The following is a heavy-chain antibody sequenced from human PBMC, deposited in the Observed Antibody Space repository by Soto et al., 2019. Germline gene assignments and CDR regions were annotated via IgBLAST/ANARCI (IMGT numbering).Heavy chain of an antibody. J-gene: IGHJ4*02. D-gene: IGHD2-15*01. CDR2: FDPEDGET. CDR1: GYTLTELS. V-gene: IGHV1-24*01. CDR3: AEIIVVAAGACFDF. Sequence: ASVKVSCKVSGYTLTELSMHWVRQAPGKGLEWMGGFDPEDGETIYAQKFQGRVTMTEDTSTDTAYMELSSLRSEDTAVYYCAEIIVVAAGACFDFWGQGILVTVSA.